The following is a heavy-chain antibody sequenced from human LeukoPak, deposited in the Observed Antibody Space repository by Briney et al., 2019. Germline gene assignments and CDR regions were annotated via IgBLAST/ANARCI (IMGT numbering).Heavy chain of an antibody. CDR2: IKEDGSER. D-gene: IGHD6-13*01. J-gene: IGHJ4*02. Sequence: GGSLRLSCEGSAFTFSGHWMNWVRQTPGKGLEWVASIKEDGSERQYVDSVKGRFSISRDNTKGSLYLQMNSLRAEDTAVYYCARGLYSSSWFLASVWGQGTLVTVSS. CDR1: AFTFSGHW. CDR3: ARGLYSSSWFLASV. V-gene: IGHV3-7*01.